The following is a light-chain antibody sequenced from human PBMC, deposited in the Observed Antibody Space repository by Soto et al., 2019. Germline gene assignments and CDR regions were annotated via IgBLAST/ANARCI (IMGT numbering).Light chain of an antibody. CDR2: GNS. CDR3: GAWDDSLSGWV. Sequence: QSVLTQPPSVSGAPGQRVTISCTGSSSNIGANYDVHWYQQRPGTAPKLLIFGNSNRPSGVPDRFSGSKSGTSASLAITGLQAEDEGDYYCGAWDDSLSGWVFGGGTKLTVL. V-gene: IGLV1-40*01. J-gene: IGLJ3*02. CDR1: SSNIGANYD.